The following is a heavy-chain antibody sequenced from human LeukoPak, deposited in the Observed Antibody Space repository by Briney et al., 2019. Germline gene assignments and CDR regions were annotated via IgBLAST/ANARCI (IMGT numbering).Heavy chain of an antibody. CDR2: INHSGST. V-gene: IGHV4-39*07. Sequence: SETLSLTCTVSGGSISSGDYYWSWIRQPPGKGLEWIGEINHSGSTNYNPSLKSRVTISVDTSKNQFSLKLSSVTAADTAVYYCARGPRGFDPWGQGTLVTVSS. J-gene: IGHJ5*02. CDR3: ARGPRGFDP. CDR1: GGSISSGDYY.